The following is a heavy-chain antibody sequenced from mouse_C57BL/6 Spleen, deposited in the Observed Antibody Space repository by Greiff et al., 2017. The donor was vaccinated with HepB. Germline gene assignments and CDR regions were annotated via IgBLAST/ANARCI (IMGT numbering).Heavy chain of an antibody. V-gene: IGHV5-17*01. CDR2: ISSGSSTI. CDR1: GFTFSDYG. J-gene: IGHJ1*03. CDR3: ARPPSYGYFDV. Sequence: EVQVVESGGGLVKPGGSLKLSCEASGFTFSDYGMHWVRQGPEKGLEWVAYISSGSSTIYYADTVKGRFTISRDNAKSTLFRQMTRLKSEDTAMYYCARPPSYGYFDVWGTGTTVTVSS.